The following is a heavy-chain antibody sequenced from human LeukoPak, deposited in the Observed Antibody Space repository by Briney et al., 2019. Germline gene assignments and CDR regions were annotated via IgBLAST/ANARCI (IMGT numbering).Heavy chain of an antibody. D-gene: IGHD5-18*01. J-gene: IGHJ4*02. Sequence: GGSLRLSCAASGFTFSSYGMSWVRQAPGKGLEWVSAISGSGGSTYYADSVKGRFTISRDNSKNTLYLQMNSLRAEDTAVYYCAKQLWSNVDTAMVSEIDYWGQGTLVTVSS. CDR2: ISGSGGST. CDR3: AKQLWSNVDTAMVSEIDY. V-gene: IGHV3-23*01. CDR1: GFTFSSYG.